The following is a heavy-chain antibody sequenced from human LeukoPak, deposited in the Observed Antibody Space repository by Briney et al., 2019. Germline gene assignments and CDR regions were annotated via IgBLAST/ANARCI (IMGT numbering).Heavy chain of an antibody. CDR3: ARGRKYTSGCRVTELGSGYSDY. V-gene: IGHV4-59*01. J-gene: IGHJ4*02. Sequence: PSETLSLTCTVSGGSISNYYWNWIRQPPGKGLEWIGYIYYSGTTNYNPSLKSRVSMSVDTSKNQFPLKLSSVTAADTAVYYCARGRKYTSGCRVTELGSGYSDYWGQGTLVTVSS. CDR1: GGSISNYY. D-gene: IGHD5-18*01. CDR2: IYYSGTT.